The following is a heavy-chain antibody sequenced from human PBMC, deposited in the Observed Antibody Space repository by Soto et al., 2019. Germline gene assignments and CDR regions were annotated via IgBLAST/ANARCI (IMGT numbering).Heavy chain of an antibody. CDR2: ICSGGTT. CDR3: ARDPRNIVRSGWYYFDY. Sequence: PGGSLRLSCAASGFTVSSKYMSWVRQAPGKGLEWVSVICSGGTTYYADSVKGRFTISRDNSKNTVYLQMNSLRAEDTAVYYCARDPRNIVRSGWYYFDYWGQGTLVTSPQ. J-gene: IGHJ4*02. CDR1: GFTVSSKY. V-gene: IGHV3-53*01. D-gene: IGHD6-19*01.